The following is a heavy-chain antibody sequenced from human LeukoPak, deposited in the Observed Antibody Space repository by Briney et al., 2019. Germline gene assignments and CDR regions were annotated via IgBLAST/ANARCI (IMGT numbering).Heavy chain of an antibody. J-gene: IGHJ6*04. V-gene: IGHV3-48*03. CDR3: AELGITMIGGV. CDR2: ISSSGSTI. Sequence: GGSLRLSCAASGFTFSSYEMNWVRQAPGKGLEWVSYISSSGSTIYYADSVKGRFTISRDSAKNSLYLQMNSLRAEDTAVYYCAELGITMIGGVWGKGTTVTVSS. D-gene: IGHD3-10*02. CDR1: GFTFSSYE.